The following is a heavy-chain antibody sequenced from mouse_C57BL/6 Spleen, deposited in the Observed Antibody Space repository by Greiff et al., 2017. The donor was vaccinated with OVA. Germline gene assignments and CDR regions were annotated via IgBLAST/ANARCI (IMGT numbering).Heavy chain of an antibody. CDR2: INPNNGGT. D-gene: IGHD1-1*01. Sequence: VQLQQSGPELVKPGASVKISCKASGYTFTDYYMNWVKQSHGKSLEWIGDINPNNGGTSYNQKFKGKATLAVDKSSSTAYMELRSLTSENSAVXYWARRLGSSIDYWGQGTTLTVSS. J-gene: IGHJ2*01. CDR3: ARRLGSSIDY. V-gene: IGHV1-26*01. CDR1: GYTFTDYY.